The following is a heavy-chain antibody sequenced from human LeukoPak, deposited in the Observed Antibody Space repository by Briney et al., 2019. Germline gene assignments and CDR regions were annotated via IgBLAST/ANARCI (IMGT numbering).Heavy chain of an antibody. CDR3: ARLRGYVNLYYYYYYMDV. CDR2: ISSSGSTI. CDR1: GFTFSSYE. J-gene: IGHJ6*03. D-gene: IGHD5-18*01. Sequence: PGGSLRLSCAASGFTFSSYEMNWVRQAPGKGLEWVSYISSSGSTIYYADSVKGRFTISRDNAKNSLYLQMNSLRAEDTAVYYCARLRGYVNLYYYYYYMDVWGKGTTVTISS. V-gene: IGHV3-48*03.